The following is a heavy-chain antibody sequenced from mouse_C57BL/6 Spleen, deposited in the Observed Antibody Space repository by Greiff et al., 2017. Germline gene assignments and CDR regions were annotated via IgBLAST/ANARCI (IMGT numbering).Heavy chain of an antibody. Sequence: EVHLVESGGGLVKPGGSLKLSCAASGFTFSDYGMHWVRQAPEKGLEWVAYISSGSSTIYYADTVKGRFTISRDNAKNTLFLQMTSLRSEDTAMYYCAGDDGYRWYFDVWGTGTTVTVSS. CDR1: GFTFSDYG. CDR2: ISSGSSTI. CDR3: AGDDGYRWYFDV. D-gene: IGHD2-3*01. J-gene: IGHJ1*03. V-gene: IGHV5-17*01.